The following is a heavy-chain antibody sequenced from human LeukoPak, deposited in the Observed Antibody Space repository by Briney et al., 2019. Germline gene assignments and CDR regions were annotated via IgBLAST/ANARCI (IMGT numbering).Heavy chain of an antibody. J-gene: IGHJ5*02. D-gene: IGHD1-26*01. Sequence: PGGSLRLSCVASGFTLHDYALHWVRQAPGNGLEWISLISGDGDSTYYADSVKGRFTISRDNSKNSLYLQMSSLRTEDTALYYCAKGVRSGTYYNCFGPWGQGTLVTVSS. V-gene: IGHV3-43*02. CDR3: AKGVRSGTYYNCFGP. CDR2: ISGDGDST. CDR1: GFTLHDYA.